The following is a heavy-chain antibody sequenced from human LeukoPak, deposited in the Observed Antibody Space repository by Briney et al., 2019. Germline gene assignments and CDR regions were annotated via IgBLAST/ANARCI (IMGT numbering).Heavy chain of an antibody. D-gene: IGHD6-13*01. CDR2: IRAYNGNT. CDR1: GYTFTSYG. J-gene: IGHJ5*02. V-gene: IGHV1-18*01. Sequence: ASVKVSCKASGYTFTSYGISWVRQAPGQGLEWLGWIRAYNGNTNYAQKLQGRVTMTTDTSTSTAYMELRSLRSDDTAVYYCARDEKRYSSSWSRGWFDPWGQGTLVTVSS. CDR3: ARDEKRYSSSWSRGWFDP.